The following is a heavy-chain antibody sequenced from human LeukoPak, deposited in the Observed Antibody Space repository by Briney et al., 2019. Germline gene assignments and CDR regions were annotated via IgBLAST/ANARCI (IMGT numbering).Heavy chain of an antibody. J-gene: IGHJ6*03. D-gene: IGHD2-2*01. CDR2: INPNSGGT. V-gene: IGHV1-2*02. Sequence: ASVKVSCRASGYTFTGYYMHWVRQAPGQGLEWMGWINPNSGGTNYAQKFQGRVTMTRDTSISTAYMELSRLRSDDTAVYYCARDRADSYCSSTSCLISSRQNYYYYYYYMDVWGKGTTVTISS. CDR1: GYTFTGYY. CDR3: ARDRADSYCSSTSCLISSRQNYYYYYYYMDV.